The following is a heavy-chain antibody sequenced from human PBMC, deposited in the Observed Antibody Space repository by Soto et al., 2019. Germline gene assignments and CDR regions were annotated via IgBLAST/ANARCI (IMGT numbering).Heavy chain of an antibody. CDR1: GYPVTAYY. CDR2: INPATGAA. D-gene: IGHD3-3*01. V-gene: IGHV1-2*02. CDR3: ARGGGVGVAGSAAFDM. Sequence: QLHLVQSGAVVKKPGASVTVSCSASGYPVTAYYMHWVRQAPGRGLEWMGGINPATGAAKYTQTSRGRVTVPGDPPKCTVFRELSARTSGDTAVFYCARGGGVGVAGSAAFDMWGQGTLVTVSS. J-gene: IGHJ3*02.